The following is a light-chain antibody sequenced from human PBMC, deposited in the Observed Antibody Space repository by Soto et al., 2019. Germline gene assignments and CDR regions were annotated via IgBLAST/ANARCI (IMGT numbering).Light chain of an antibody. J-gene: IGKJ2*01. V-gene: IGKV1-33*01. CDR1: QDISNY. CDR2: EAS. Sequence: DLQLTQSPSSLSASVGDRVTITCQASQDISNYLNWYQQKSGKAPKLLINEASNLEAGVPSRFSGSGFGTDFNLTFTSLQPEDIGTYYCQQYDNPVYTFGQGTKLEIK. CDR3: QQYDNPVYT.